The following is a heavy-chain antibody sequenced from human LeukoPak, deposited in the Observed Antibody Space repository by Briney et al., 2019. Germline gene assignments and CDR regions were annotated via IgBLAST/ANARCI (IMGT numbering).Heavy chain of an antibody. J-gene: IGHJ4*02. CDR3: AKDLERYDFWSGYYQGY. CDR2: ISSNGGST. V-gene: IGHV3-64*01. CDR1: GFTFSSYA. Sequence: PGGSLRLSCAASGFTFSSYAMHWVRQAPGKGLEYVSAISSNGGSTYYANSVKGRFTISRDNSKITLYLQMGSLRAEDMAVYYCAKDLERYDFWSGYYQGYWGQGTLVTVSS. D-gene: IGHD3-3*01.